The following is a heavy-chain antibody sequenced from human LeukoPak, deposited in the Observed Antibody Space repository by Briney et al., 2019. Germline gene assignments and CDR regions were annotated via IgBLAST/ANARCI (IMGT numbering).Heavy chain of an antibody. CDR1: GYTFTGYY. CDR2: INPNSGGT. J-gene: IGHJ4*02. D-gene: IGHD3-22*01. V-gene: IGHV1-2*02. CDR3: ARTYYYDSRGPPFDY. Sequence: GASVKVSCKASGYTFTGYYIHWVRQAPGQGLEWMGWINPNSGGTNYAQKFQGRVTMTRDTSISTAYMELSRLRSDDTAVYYCARTYYYDSRGPPFDYWGQGTLVTVSS.